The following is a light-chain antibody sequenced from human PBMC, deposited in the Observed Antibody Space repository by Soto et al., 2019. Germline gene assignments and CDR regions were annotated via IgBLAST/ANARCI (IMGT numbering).Light chain of an antibody. Sequence: IEVTQNTSTLSGSVGDRVTITCRASQSISSYLNWYQQKPGKAPKLLIYAASSLQSGVPSRFSGSGSGTDFTLTISSLQPEDFATYYCQQSYITPRTSCQGSIVDNK. V-gene: IGKV1-39*01. J-gene: IGKJ1*01. CDR3: QQSYITPRT. CDR2: AAS. CDR1: QSISSY.